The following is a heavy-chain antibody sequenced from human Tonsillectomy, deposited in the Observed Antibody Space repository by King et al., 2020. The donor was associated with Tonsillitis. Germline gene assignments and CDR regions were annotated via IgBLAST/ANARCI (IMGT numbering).Heavy chain of an antibody. CDR1: GGSISGSY. CDR2: IYSSGST. V-gene: IGHV4-4*07. D-gene: IGHD1-26*01. CDR3: AGEGDSGSYYYYGMDV. J-gene: IGHJ6*02. Sequence: QVQLQESGPGLVKPSETLSLTCTVSGGSISGSYWSWIRQPAGKGLEWIGRIYSSGSTNYSPSLKSRVTMSVDTSKNQFSLKLNSVTAADTAVYFCAGEGDSGSYYYYGMDVWGQGTTVTVSS.